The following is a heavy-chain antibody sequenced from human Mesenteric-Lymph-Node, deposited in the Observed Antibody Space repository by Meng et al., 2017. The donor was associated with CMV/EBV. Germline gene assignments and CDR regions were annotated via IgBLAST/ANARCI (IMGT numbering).Heavy chain of an antibody. Sequence: GGSLRLSCAASGFTFSDYYMSWIRQAPGKGLEWVSYISSSGSTIYYADSVKGRFTISRDNAKNSLYLQMNSLTAEDTAVYYCARPHYDFWNGYPADALDLWGQGTMVTVSS. V-gene: IGHV3-11*04. CDR2: ISSSGSTI. CDR1: GFTFSDYY. D-gene: IGHD3-3*01. J-gene: IGHJ3*01. CDR3: ARPHYDFWNGYPADALDL.